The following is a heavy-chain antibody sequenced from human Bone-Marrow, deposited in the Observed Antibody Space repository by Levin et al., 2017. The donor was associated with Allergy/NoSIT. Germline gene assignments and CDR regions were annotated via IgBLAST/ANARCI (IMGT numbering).Heavy chain of an antibody. CDR3: AREQGSRGWYTVDF. CDR2: IRPNSERT. D-gene: IGHD6-19*01. V-gene: IGHV3-23*01. Sequence: GGSLRLSCAASGFSFANHAMTWVRHAPGKGLEWVSTIRPNSERTYFADSVKGRFTVSRDDSVNMMSLQMSSLRADDAAVYYCAREQGSRGWYTVDFWGQGALVTVSS. CDR1: GFSFANHA. J-gene: IGHJ4*02.